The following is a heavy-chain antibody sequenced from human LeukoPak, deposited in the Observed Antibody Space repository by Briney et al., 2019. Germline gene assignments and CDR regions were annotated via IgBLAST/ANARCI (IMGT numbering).Heavy chain of an antibody. D-gene: IGHD1-26*01. V-gene: IGHV3-7*01. CDR1: GFTFSSYA. CDR2: IKQDGSEK. J-gene: IGHJ3*02. CDR3: ARINSGRHLGDAFDI. Sequence: GGSLRLSCAASGFTFSSYAMSWVHQAPGKGLEWVANIKQDGSEKYYVDSVKGRFTISRDNAKNSLFLQMNNLRAEDTAVYYCARINSGRHLGDAFDIWGQGTTVTVSS.